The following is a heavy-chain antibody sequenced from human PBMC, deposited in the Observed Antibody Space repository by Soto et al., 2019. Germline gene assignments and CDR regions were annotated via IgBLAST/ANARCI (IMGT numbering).Heavy chain of an antibody. CDR3: ALDLSQQLVRGEPYYYYGMDV. CDR1: GGTFSSYA. J-gene: IGHJ6*02. CDR2: IIPIFGTA. V-gene: IGHV1-69*01. D-gene: IGHD6-13*01. Sequence: QVQLVQSGAEVKKPGSSVKVSCKASGGTFSSYAISWVRQAPGQGLEWMGGIIPIFGTANYAQKFQGRVTITADESTSTAYMKLSSLRSEDTAVYYCALDLSQQLVRGEPYYYYGMDVWGQGTTVTVSS.